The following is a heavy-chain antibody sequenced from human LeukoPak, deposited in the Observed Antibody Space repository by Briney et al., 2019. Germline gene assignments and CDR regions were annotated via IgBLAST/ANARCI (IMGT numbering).Heavy chain of an antibody. V-gene: IGHV4-59*01. CDR3: ARGLITMVRGVINSDAFDI. J-gene: IGHJ3*02. CDR2: IYYSGST. Sequence: SETLSLTCTVSGGSISSYYWSWIRQPPGKGLEWIGYIYYSGSTNYNPSLKSRVTISVDTSKNQFSLRLNSVTAADTAVYYCARGLITMVRGVINSDAFDIWGQGTMVTVSS. CDR1: GGSISSYY. D-gene: IGHD3-10*01.